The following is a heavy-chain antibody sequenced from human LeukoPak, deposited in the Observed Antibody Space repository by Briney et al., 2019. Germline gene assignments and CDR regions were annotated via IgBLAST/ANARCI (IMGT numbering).Heavy chain of an antibody. J-gene: IGHJ3*02. CDR1: GGSISSSSYY. CDR2: IYYSGST. D-gene: IGHD2-2*01. V-gene: IGHV4-39*01. CDR3: AGGNYHTAKNDAFDI. Sequence: SETLSLTCTVSGGSISSSSYYWGWIRQPPGKGLEWIGSIYYSGSTYYNPSLKSRVTISVDTSKNQFSLKLSSVTAADTAVYYCAGGNYHTAKNDAFDIWGRGTMVTVSS.